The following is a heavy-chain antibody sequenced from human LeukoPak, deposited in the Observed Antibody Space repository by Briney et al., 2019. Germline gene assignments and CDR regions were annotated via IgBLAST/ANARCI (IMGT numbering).Heavy chain of an antibody. CDR2: INPSGGST. CDR1: GYTFTSYY. Sequence: ASVKVSCTASGYTFTSYYMHWVRQAPGQGLEWMGIINPSGGSTSYAQKFQGRVTMTRDTSTSTVYMELSSLRSEDTAVYYCARESSGYDSSGYYGDAFDIWGQGTMVTVSS. D-gene: IGHD3-22*01. V-gene: IGHV1-46*01. J-gene: IGHJ3*02. CDR3: ARESSGYDSSGYYGDAFDI.